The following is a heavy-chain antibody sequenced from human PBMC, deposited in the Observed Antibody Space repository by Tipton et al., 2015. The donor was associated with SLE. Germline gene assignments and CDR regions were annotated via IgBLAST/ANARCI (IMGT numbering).Heavy chain of an antibody. D-gene: IGHD1-26*01. CDR3: ARAGGGGGSYRNYFDY. V-gene: IGHV3-21*01. CDR2: ISSSSSYT. CDR1: GFTFSSYS. J-gene: IGHJ4*02. Sequence: SLRLSCAASGFTFSSYSMNWVRQAPGKGLEWVSSISSSSSYTNYADSVKGRFTISRDNAKNSLYLQMNSLRAEDTAVYYCARAGGGGGSYRNYFDYWGQGTLVTVSS.